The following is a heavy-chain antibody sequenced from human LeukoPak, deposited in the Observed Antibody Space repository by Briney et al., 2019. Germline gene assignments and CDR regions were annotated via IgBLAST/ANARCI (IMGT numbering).Heavy chain of an antibody. CDR1: GGSFSGYY. V-gene: IGHV4-34*01. D-gene: IGHD3-3*01. Sequence: KPSETLSLTCAVYGGSFSGYYWSWIRQPPGKGLEWIGEINHSGSTNYNPSLKSRVTISVDTSKNQFSLKPSSVTAADTAVYYCARGRDFWSGYYLDYWGQGTLVTVSS. CDR2: INHSGST. J-gene: IGHJ4*02. CDR3: ARGRDFWSGYYLDY.